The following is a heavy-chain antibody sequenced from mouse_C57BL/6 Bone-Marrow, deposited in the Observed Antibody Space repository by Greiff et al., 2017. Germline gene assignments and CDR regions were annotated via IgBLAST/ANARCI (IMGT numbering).Heavy chain of an antibody. CDR3: ARDYYGNYERFAY. CDR2: IYPRSGNT. CDR1: GYTFTSYG. D-gene: IGHD2-1*01. J-gene: IGHJ3*01. Sequence: VKLMESGAELARPGASVKLSCKASGYTFTSYGISWVKQRTGQGLEWIGEIYPRSGNTYYNEKFKGKATLTADKSSSTAYMELRSLTSEDSAGYFCARDYYGNYERFAYWGQGTLVTVSA. V-gene: IGHV1-81*01.